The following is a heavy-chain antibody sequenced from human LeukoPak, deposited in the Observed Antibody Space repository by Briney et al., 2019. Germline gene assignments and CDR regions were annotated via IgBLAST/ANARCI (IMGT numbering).Heavy chain of an antibody. V-gene: IGHV3-23*01. D-gene: IGHD3-10*01. Sequence: PGGSLRLSCAASGFTFNSYAMNWVRQAPGKGLEWVSSISRTGGNTYYADSLKGRFTISRDNSKNTVHLQMNSLRAEDTAVYYCAKSLRFEDYTNLPFDSWGQGTLVTVSS. CDR2: ISRTGGNT. CDR1: GFTFNSYA. J-gene: IGHJ4*02. CDR3: AKSLRFEDYTNLPFDS.